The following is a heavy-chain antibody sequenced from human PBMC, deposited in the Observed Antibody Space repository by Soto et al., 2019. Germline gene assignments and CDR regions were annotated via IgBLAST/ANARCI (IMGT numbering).Heavy chain of an antibody. CDR1: GFTFSSYS. V-gene: IGHV3-21*01. J-gene: IGHJ3*02. CDR2: ISSSSSYI. Sequence: EVQLVESGGGLVKPGGSLRLSCAAYGFTFSSYSINWVRQAPGKGLEWVSSISSSSSYIYYADSVKGRFAISRDNAKNSVSLQLNSLRAEDTAVYYCARVIRAGGPTKSDALDIWGQGTMVTVSS. CDR3: ARVIRAGGPTKSDALDI. D-gene: IGHD1-26*01.